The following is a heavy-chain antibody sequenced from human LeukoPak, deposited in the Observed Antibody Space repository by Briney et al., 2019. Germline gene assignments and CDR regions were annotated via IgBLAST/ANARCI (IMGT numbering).Heavy chain of an antibody. V-gene: IGHV3-15*01. CDR1: GFTFSSNY. D-gene: IGHD4-17*01. J-gene: IGHJ3*02. CDR2: IKSKTDGGTT. Sequence: GGSLRLSCAASGFTFSSNYMSWVRQAPGKGLEWVGRIKSKTDGGTTDYAAPVKGRFTISRDDSKNTLYLQMNSLKTEDTAVYYCTTDGPYGDRDAFDIWGQGTMVTVSS. CDR3: TTDGPYGDRDAFDI.